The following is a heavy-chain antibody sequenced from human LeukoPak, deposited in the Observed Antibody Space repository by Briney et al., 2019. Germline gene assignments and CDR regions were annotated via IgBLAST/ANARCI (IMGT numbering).Heavy chain of an antibody. Sequence: GGSLRLSCAASGFTFSSYDMNWVRQAPGKGLEWVSSISSSSSYIYYADSVKGRFTISRDNAKNSLYLQMNSLRAEDTAVYYCARLGYCSGGSCPEGKNWFDPWGQGTLVIVSS. V-gene: IGHV3-21*01. CDR2: ISSSSSYI. CDR3: ARLGYCSGGSCPEGKNWFDP. J-gene: IGHJ5*02. D-gene: IGHD2-15*01. CDR1: GFTFSSYD.